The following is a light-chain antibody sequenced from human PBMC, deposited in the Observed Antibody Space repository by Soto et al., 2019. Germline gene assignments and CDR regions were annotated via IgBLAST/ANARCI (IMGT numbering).Light chain of an antibody. CDR2: VAS. CDR1: QDINSW. V-gene: IGKV1D-16*01. CDR3: QQYNIYPLT. Sequence: DVQMTQSPSSLSASVGDRVTITCRASQDINSWLAWYQQKPGKAPKSLIYVASSLQTGVPLRFSGSESGTVFTLTISSLQPEDSATYYCQQYNIYPLTFGGGTKVEIK. J-gene: IGKJ4*01.